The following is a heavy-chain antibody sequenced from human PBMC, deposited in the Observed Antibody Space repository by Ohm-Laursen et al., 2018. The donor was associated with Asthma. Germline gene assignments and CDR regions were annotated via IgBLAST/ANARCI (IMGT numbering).Heavy chain of an antibody. CDR1: GYTFTQYS. CDR3: ASILAYRGFEPCDI. D-gene: IGHD6-25*01. Sequence: ASVTVSCKASGYTFTQYSLHSLRQAPGQGLEWLGYINTGNHYARYSEKFQGRVTFTSDTSATSVYMDLSSLTSEDTALYFCASILAYRGFEPCDIWGQGTLVSVSS. J-gene: IGHJ3*02. V-gene: IGHV1-3*04. CDR2: INTGNHYA.